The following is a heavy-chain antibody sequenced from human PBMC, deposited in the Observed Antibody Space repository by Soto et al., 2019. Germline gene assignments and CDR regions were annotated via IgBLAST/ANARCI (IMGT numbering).Heavy chain of an antibody. J-gene: IGHJ4*02. CDR3: ARSYDVLTGPRYYFDY. CDR2: IYYSGST. CDR1: GGSVSSGSYY. V-gene: IGHV4-61*01. D-gene: IGHD3-9*01. Sequence: SETLSLTCTVSGGSVSSGSYYWSWIRQPPGKGLEWIGYIYYSGSTNYNPSLRSRVTISVDTSKNQFSLKLSSVTAADTAVYYCARSYDVLTGPRYYFDYWGQGTMVTVSS.